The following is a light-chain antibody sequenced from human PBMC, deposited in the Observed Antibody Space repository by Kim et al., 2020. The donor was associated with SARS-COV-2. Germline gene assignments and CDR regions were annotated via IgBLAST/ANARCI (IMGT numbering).Light chain of an antibody. Sequence: APGRMASITCEGNNIGGKSVQWYQQKPGQAPVLVIYYDYSRPSGIPDRFSGSNSGNTATLTITRVEARDEADYYCQVWDSGTDHYVFGPGTKVTVL. CDR2: YDY. V-gene: IGLV3-21*01. CDR1: NIGGKS. J-gene: IGLJ1*01. CDR3: QVWDSGTDHYV.